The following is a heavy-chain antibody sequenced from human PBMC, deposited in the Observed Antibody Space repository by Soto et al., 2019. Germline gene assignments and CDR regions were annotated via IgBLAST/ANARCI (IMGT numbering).Heavy chain of an antibody. CDR3: ARDSSGWYEY. CDR2: ISSSSSYI. J-gene: IGHJ4*02. D-gene: IGHD6-19*01. CDR1: GFTFSSYS. Sequence: GGSLRLSCAASGFTFSSYSMNWVRQAPGKGLKWVSSISSSSSYIYYADSVKGRFTISRDNAKNSLYLQMNSLRAEDTAVYYCARDSSGWYEYWGQGTLVTVSS. V-gene: IGHV3-21*01.